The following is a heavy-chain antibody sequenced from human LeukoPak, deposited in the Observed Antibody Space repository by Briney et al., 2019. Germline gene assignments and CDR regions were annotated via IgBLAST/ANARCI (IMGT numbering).Heavy chain of an antibody. D-gene: IGHD5-18*01. CDR3: TRITTAMDVDY. V-gene: IGHV3-48*03. J-gene: IGHJ4*02. CDR1: GFTFSSYQ. CDR2: ISSSGSTI. Sequence: GGSLRLSCAASGFTFSSYQMNWARQAPGKGLQWVSYISSSGSTIYYADSVKGRFTISRDNAKNSLYLQMNSLRAEDTAVYYCTRITTAMDVDYWGQGTLVTVSS.